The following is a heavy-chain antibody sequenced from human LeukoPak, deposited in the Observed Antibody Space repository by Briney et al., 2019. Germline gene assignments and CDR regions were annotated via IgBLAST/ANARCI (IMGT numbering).Heavy chain of an antibody. CDR1: DDSISSSSYY. CDR3: ARNKYYYGSGNYGVPNWFDP. V-gene: IGHV4-39*01. J-gene: IGHJ5*02. CDR2: IYYSGST. D-gene: IGHD3-10*01. Sequence: SETLFLTCTVSDDSISSSSYYWGWIRQPPEKGLEWIGSIYYSGSTYYNPSLKSRVTISVDTSKNQFSLKLNSVTAADTAVYYCARNKYYYGSGNYGVPNWFDPWGQGTLVTVSS.